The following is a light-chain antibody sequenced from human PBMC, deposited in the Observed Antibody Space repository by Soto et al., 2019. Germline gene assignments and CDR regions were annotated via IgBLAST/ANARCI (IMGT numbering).Light chain of an antibody. CDR3: QQYGRT. V-gene: IGKV3-20*01. CDR2: GAS. Sequence: VLTQSTATLSLSQGKRASLSYRASQTISNYLIWYQQKPGQAPRLLIYGASSRATGIPDRFSGSGSGTDFTLTISRLEPEDFAVYYCQQYGRTFGQGTKVDIK. CDR1: QTISNY. J-gene: IGKJ1*01.